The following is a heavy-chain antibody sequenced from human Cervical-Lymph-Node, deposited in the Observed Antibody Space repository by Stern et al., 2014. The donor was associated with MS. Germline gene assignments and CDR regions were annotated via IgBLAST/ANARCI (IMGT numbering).Heavy chain of an antibody. J-gene: IGHJ4*02. Sequence: VQLEESGPGLVKPSETLSLTCTVSGDSISRRSYYWSWLRQPPGKGLEWIGLIYYGASTKYKPYLNSRVTILQDSSKNQISLKLSSVTAADSAVYYCARDGYSSTEYYLEYWGQGILVTVSS. CDR3: ARDGYSSTEYYLEY. CDR2: IYYGAST. V-gene: IGHV4-61*01. D-gene: IGHD2-2*01. CDR1: GDSISRRSYY.